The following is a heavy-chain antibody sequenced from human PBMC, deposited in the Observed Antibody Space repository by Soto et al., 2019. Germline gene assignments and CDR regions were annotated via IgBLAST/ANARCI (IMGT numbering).Heavy chain of an antibody. CDR1: GGSFSGYY. CDR3: ASRSVSGYKRLDY. Sequence: AVYGGSFSGYYWSWIRQPPGKGLEWIGEINHSGSTNYNPSLKSRVTISVDTSKNQFSLKLSSVTAADTAVYYCASRSVSGYKRLDYWGQGTLVTVSS. D-gene: IGHD3-22*01. J-gene: IGHJ4*02. V-gene: IGHV4-34*01. CDR2: INHSGST.